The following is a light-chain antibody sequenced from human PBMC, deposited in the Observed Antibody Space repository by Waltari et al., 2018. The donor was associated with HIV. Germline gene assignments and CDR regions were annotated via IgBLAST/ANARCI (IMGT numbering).Light chain of an antibody. CDR1: SSDVGGYNY. V-gene: IGLV2-14*01. CDR2: EVS. CDR3: SSYRSSSTLEV. J-gene: IGLJ1*01. Sequence: QSALTQPASVSGSPGQSITISCTGTSSDVGGYNYVSWYQRHPGNAPKRMIHEVSNRPSGVSNRFSGSKSGNTASLTISGLQAEDEADYYCSSYRSSSTLEVFGTGTKVTVL.